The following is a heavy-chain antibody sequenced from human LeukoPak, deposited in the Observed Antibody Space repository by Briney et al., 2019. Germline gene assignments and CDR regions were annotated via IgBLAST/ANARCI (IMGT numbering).Heavy chain of an antibody. CDR2: ISSSGSTI. CDR3: ARDCSSTSCCLHLLAAHGRGWFDP. V-gene: IGHV3-11*01. Sequence: GGSLRLSCAASGFTFSDYYMSWIRQAPGKGLEWVSYISSSGSTIYYADSVKGRFTISRDNAKNSLYLQMNSLRAEDTAVYYCARDCSSTSCCLHLLAAHGRGWFDPWGQGTLVTVSS. CDR1: GFTFSDYY. D-gene: IGHD2-2*01. J-gene: IGHJ5*02.